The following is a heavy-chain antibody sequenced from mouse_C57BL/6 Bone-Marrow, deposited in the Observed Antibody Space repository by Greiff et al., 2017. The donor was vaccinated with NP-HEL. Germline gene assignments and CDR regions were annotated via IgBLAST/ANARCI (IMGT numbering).Heavy chain of an antibody. J-gene: IGHJ2*01. CDR2: IDPEDGET. V-gene: IGHV14-2*01. Sequence: EVKVVESGAELVKPGASVKLSCTASGFNIKDYYMHWVKQRTEQGLEWIGRIDPEDGETKYAPKFQGKATITADTSSNTAYLQLSSLTSEDTAVYYCARDYGSSYDYFDYWGQGTTLTVSS. D-gene: IGHD1-1*01. CDR3: ARDYGSSYDYFDY. CDR1: GFNIKDYY.